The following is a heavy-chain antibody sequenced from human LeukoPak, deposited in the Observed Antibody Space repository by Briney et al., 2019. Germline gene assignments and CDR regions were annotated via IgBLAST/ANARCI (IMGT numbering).Heavy chain of an antibody. D-gene: IGHD6-19*01. V-gene: IGHV3-23*01. CDR3: AKDGVAGSNRYYYYYMDV. Sequence: GGSLTLSCAEPVFTLRSYAMSWVRQAPGQGLEWVSAISGSGGSTYYADSVKGRFTISRDNSKNTLYLQMNSLRAEDTAVYYCAKDGVAGSNRYYYYYMDVWGKGTTVTVSS. CDR2: ISGSGGST. J-gene: IGHJ6*03. CDR1: VFTLRSYA.